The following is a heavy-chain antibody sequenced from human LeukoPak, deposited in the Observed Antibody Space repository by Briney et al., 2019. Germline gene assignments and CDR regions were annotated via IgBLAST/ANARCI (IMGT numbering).Heavy chain of an antibody. CDR2: IYYSGTT. D-gene: IGHD3-10*01. Sequence: PSETLSLTCTVSGGSISSYYWSWIRQPPGKGLEWIGYIYYSGTTNYNPSLKSRVTISVDTSKNQFSLKLSSVTAADTAVYYCARLGGVRGVMGWFDPWGQGTLVTVSS. J-gene: IGHJ5*02. CDR3: ARLGGVRGVMGWFDP. CDR1: GGSISSYY. V-gene: IGHV4-59*08.